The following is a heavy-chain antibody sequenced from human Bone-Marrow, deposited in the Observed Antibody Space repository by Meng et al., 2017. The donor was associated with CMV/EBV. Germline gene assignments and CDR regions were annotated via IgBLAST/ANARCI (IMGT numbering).Heavy chain of an antibody. V-gene: IGHV3-20*04. J-gene: IGHJ1*01. D-gene: IGHD6-6*01. CDR3: ARGTSYSSSLEYFQH. CDR2: INWNGGST. Sequence: GESLKISCAASGFTFDDYGMSWVRQAPGKGLEWVSGINWNGGSTGYADSVKGRFTISRDNAKNSLYLQMNSPRAEDTALYYCARGTSYSSSLEYFQHWGEGTLVTVSS. CDR1: GFTFDDYG.